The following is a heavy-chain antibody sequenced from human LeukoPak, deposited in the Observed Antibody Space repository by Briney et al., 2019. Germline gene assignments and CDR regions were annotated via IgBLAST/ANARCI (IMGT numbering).Heavy chain of an antibody. CDR1: GYTFTGYY. J-gene: IGHJ5*02. D-gene: IGHD3-10*01. CDR3: ARGFGELLRVHWFDP. Sequence: ASVKVSCKASGYTFTGYYIHWVRQAPGQGLEWMGWINPDSVGTNYAQKFQGRVTLTRDTSISTAYMELSRLRSDDTAVYYCARGFGELLRVHWFDPWGQGTLVTVSS. CDR2: INPDSVGT. V-gene: IGHV1-2*02.